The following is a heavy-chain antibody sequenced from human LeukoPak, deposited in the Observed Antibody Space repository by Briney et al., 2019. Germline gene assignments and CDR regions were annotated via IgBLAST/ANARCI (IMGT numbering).Heavy chain of an antibody. J-gene: IGHJ4*02. V-gene: IGHV3-33*01. CDR3: ARDEGYTYGHPLDY. CDR1: GFTFSNYV. CDR2: IWSDGSNK. D-gene: IGHD5-18*01. Sequence: PGGSLRLSCAASGFTFSNYVMHWVRQAPGKGLEWVALIWSDGSNKYYADPVKGRFTISRDNSKNTLYLQMNSLRAEDTSVYFCARDEGYTYGHPLDYWGQGTLVTVSS.